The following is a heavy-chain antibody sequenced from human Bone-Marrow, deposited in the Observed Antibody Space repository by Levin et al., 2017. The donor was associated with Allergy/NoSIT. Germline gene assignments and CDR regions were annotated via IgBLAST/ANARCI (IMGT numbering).Heavy chain of an antibody. CDR1: GFTVSSNY. J-gene: IGHJ6*02. CDR2: IYSGGSA. D-gene: IGHD6-6*01. V-gene: IGHV3-53*01. Sequence: GESLKISCAASGFTVSSNYMSWVRQAPGKGLEWVSVIYSGGSAYYADSVKGRFTISRDNSKNTLYLQMNSLRAEDTAVYYCASPSIAARPASYYEMDVWGQGTTVTVSS. CDR3: ASPSIAARPASYYEMDV.